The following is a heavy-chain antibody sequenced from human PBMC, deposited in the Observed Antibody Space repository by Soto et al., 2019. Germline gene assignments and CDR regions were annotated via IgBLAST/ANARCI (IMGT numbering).Heavy chain of an antibody. D-gene: IGHD3-3*01. CDR3: ARSRRAYDFWSGLLGPYGMDV. V-gene: IGHV4-34*01. CDR2: INHSGST. CDR1: GGSFSGYY. J-gene: IGHJ6*02. Sequence: PSETLSLTCAVYGGSFSGYYWSWIRQPPGKGLECIGEINHSGSTNYNPSLKSRVTISVDTSKNQFSLKLSSVTAADTAVYYCARSRRAYDFWSGLLGPYGMDVWGQGNTVTVSS.